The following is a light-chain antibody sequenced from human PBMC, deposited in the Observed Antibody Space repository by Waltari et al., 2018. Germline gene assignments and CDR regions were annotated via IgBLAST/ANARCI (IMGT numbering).Light chain of an antibody. CDR3: SSYTTSSTVV. Sequence: LTQPASVSGSTGQSITFSCTGTSSDLGTYDYVSWYQQHPGKAPKLMIYDVTKRPSGVSDRFSGSKSGNTASLTISGLQAEDEADYYCSSYTTSSTVVFGGGTKVTVL. J-gene: IGLJ2*01. V-gene: IGLV2-14*03. CDR2: DVT. CDR1: SSDLGTYDY.